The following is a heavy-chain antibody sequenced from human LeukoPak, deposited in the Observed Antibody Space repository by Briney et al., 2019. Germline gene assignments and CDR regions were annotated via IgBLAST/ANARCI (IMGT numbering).Heavy chain of an antibody. Sequence: GASVKVSCKASGYTFTDYYMHWVRQAPGQGLEWMGWVEPDSGGTQYAQKFQGRVTVTRDTSISTAYMEVNRLTSDDTAVYYCARGSYYESSVPSPSDIWGQGTPVTVSS. J-gene: IGHJ3*02. D-gene: IGHD3-22*01. CDR3: ARGSYYESSVPSPSDI. CDR2: VEPDSGGT. V-gene: IGHV1-2*02. CDR1: GYTFTDYY.